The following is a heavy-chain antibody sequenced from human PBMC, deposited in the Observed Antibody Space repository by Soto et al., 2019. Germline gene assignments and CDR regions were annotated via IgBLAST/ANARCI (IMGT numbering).Heavy chain of an antibody. Sequence: GGSLRLSCAASGFTFSSYEMNWVRQAPGKGLEWVSYISSSGSTIYYADSVKGRFTISRDNAKNSLYLQMNSLRAEDTAVYYCARAQGLQYYYGMDVWGQGTTVTVSS. CDR3: ARAQGLQYYYGMDV. D-gene: IGHD6-25*01. J-gene: IGHJ6*02. CDR2: ISSSGSTI. CDR1: GFTFSSYE. V-gene: IGHV3-48*03.